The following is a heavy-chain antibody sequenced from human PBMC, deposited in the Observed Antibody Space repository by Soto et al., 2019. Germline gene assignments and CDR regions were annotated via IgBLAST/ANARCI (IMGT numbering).Heavy chain of an antibody. CDR1: GYTFTYFY. V-gene: IGHV1-2*02. CDR3: ARRDSGGSFDF. CDR2: INPKNGGT. D-gene: IGHD2-15*01. Sequence: QVQLVQSGGETKKPGASVRVSCKTSGYTFTYFYIHWVRLAPGQGLEWMGWINPKNGGTSHAQKFQGRVTMTRDTSSSTVYMELNSVTCDDRGIYYCARRDSGGSFDFGGQGTLVAVSS. J-gene: IGHJ4*02.